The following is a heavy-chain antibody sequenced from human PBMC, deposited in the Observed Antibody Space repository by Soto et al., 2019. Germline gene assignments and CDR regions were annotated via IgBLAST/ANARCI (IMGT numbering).Heavy chain of an antibody. J-gene: IGHJ4*02. D-gene: IGHD7-27*01. CDR2: IYYSGST. CDR1: GGSISSSSYY. Sequence: SETLSLTCTVSGGSISSSSYYWGWIRQPPGKGLEWIGSIYYSGSTYYNPSLKSRVTISVDTSKNQFSLKLSSVTAADTAVYYCARVQLGTGGYFDYWGQGTLVTVSS. CDR3: ARVQLGTGGYFDY. V-gene: IGHV4-39*01.